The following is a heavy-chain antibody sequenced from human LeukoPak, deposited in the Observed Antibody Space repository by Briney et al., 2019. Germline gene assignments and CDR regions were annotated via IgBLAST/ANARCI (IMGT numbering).Heavy chain of an antibody. D-gene: IGHD3-22*01. Sequence: ASVKVSCKASGYTFTSYYMHWVRQAPGQGLEWMGIINPSGGSTSYAQKFQGRVTMTRDMSTSTVYMELSSLRSEDTAVYYCARDFDDSSGYYVNGDDYWGQGTLVTVSS. J-gene: IGHJ4*02. CDR3: ARDFDDSSGYYVNGDDY. CDR2: INPSGGST. CDR1: GYTFTSYY. V-gene: IGHV1-46*01.